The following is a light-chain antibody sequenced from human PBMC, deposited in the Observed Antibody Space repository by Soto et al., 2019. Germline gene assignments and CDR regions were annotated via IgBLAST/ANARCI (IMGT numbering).Light chain of an antibody. J-gene: IGKJ1*01. Sequence: DIVLTQSPGTLSLFPGERATLSCRATQSVSSNYLAWYQQKPGQAPRLLIYIASSRATGIPDRFSGSGSGTDFTLTISRLEPEDFAVYYCQQYGTSPWTFGQGTKVEIK. CDR2: IAS. CDR3: QQYGTSPWT. V-gene: IGKV3-20*01. CDR1: QSVSSNY.